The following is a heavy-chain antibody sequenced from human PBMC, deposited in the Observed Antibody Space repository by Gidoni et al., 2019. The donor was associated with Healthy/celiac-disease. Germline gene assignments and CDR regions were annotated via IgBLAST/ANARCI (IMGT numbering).Heavy chain of an antibody. D-gene: IGHD6-19*01. CDR2: IIPILGIA. Sequence: QVQLVQSGAEVKKPGSSVKVSCKASGGTFSSYTISWVRQAPGQGLEWMGRIIPILGIANYAQKFQGRVTITADKSTSTAYMELSSLRSEDTAVYYCASPRVAGSADAFDIWGQGTMVTVSS. J-gene: IGHJ3*02. CDR1: GGTFSSYT. V-gene: IGHV1-69*02. CDR3: ASPRVAGSADAFDI.